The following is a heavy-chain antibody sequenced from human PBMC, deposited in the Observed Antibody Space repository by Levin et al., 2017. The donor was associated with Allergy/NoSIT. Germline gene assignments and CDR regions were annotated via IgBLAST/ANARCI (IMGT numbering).Heavy chain of an antibody. CDR1: GFTFSTYG. V-gene: IGHV3-30*18. Sequence: SCTASGFTFSTYGMHWVRQAPGKGLEWVALITSNGNNIYYADSVRGRFTISRDNYKNTLYLQMNSLRPDDTAVYYCAKAAVADWGQGTLVTVSS. CDR2: ITSNGNNI. J-gene: IGHJ4*02. CDR3: AKAAVAD.